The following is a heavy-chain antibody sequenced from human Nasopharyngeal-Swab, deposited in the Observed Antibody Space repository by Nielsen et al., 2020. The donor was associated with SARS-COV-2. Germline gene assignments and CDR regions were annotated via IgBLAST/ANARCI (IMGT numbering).Heavy chain of an antibody. CDR1: GFIFRNYW. V-gene: IGHV3-7*01. Sequence: ETLSLTCAASGFIFRNYWMSWVRQAPGKGLEWVANINQDGNEKNYVDSVKGRFTISRDNAKNSLYLQMNSLRAEDAAVYYCHSSSWYPLYWHFDVWGRGTLVTVSS. CDR2: INQDGNEK. D-gene: IGHD6-13*01. J-gene: IGHJ2*01. CDR3: HSSSWYPLYWHFDV.